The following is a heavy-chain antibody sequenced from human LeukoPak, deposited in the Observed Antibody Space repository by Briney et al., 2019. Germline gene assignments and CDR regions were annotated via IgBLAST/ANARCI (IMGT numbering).Heavy chain of an antibody. Sequence: GGSLRLSCAASGLRFRSHGMHWVRQAPGKGLEWVAVIWYDGSEQYHADSVKDRFTVSRDNSQNTLYLQMNSLRAEDTAVYYCARDVGWPSGHFDYWGQGAPVTVSS. V-gene: IGHV3-33*01. CDR3: ARDVGWPSGHFDY. CDR2: IWYDGSEQ. J-gene: IGHJ4*02. CDR1: GLRFRSHG. D-gene: IGHD1-26*01.